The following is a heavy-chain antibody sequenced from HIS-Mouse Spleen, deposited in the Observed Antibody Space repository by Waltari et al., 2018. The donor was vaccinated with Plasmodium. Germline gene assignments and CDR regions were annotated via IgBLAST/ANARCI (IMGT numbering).Heavy chain of an antibody. Sequence: QVQLVESGGGVVQPGRSLRLSCAASGFTFSSYGMHWVRQAPGKGLEWGAVISYDGSKKYYADSVKGRFTISRDNSKNTLYLQMNSLRAEDTAVYYCAKDRRSSSWYVDYWGQGTLVTVSS. D-gene: IGHD6-13*01. V-gene: IGHV3-30*18. CDR2: ISYDGSKK. CDR3: AKDRRSSSWYVDY. CDR1: GFTFSSYG. J-gene: IGHJ4*02.